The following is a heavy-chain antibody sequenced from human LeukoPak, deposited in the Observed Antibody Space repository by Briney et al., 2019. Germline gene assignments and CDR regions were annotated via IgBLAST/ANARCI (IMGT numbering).Heavy chain of an antibody. Sequence: GASVKASCKASGYTFTGYYMHWVRQAPGQGLEWMGWINPNSGGTNYAQKFQGRVTMTRDTSISTAYMELSRLRSDDTAVYYCARGSAPLYGGAFDIWGQGTMVTVSS. CDR3: ARGSAPLYGGAFDI. J-gene: IGHJ3*02. CDR1: GYTFTGYY. CDR2: INPNSGGT. V-gene: IGHV1-2*02. D-gene: IGHD4-23*01.